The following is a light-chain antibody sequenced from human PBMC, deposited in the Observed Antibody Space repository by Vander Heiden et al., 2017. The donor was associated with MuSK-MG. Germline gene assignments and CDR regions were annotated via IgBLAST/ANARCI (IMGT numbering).Light chain of an antibody. CDR3: QQYDSTPWT. Sequence: DIVMTQSPDSLAVSLGERATSSSNNNNYLAWFQQKPGQPPKLLIYRASTRESGVPDRFSGSGSGTDFTLTISSLQAEDVAVYYCQQYDSTPWTFGQGTKVEIK. CDR2: RAS. V-gene: IGKV4-1*01. J-gene: IGKJ1*01. CDR1: SNNNNY.